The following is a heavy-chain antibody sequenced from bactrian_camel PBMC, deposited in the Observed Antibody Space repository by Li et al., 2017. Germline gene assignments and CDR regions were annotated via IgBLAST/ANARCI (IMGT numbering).Heavy chain of an antibody. V-gene: IGHV3S63*01. CDR2: IWTADHTT. CDR3: AEGRGSRGEHCYSLNY. Sequence: QLVESGGGSVQAGGSLRLSCAASGRTYGRICMAWFRQAPGKEREGDANIWTADHTTYYADSVRGRFTISQDRARNTVYLQMNNLQPDDTATYYCAEGRGSRGEHCYSLNYWGQGTQVTVS. D-gene: IGHD6*01. CDR1: GRTYGRIC. J-gene: IGHJ4*01.